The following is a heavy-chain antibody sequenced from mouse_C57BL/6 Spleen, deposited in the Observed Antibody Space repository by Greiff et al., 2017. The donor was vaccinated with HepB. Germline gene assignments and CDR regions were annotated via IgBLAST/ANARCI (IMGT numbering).Heavy chain of an antibody. D-gene: IGHD3-3*01. Sequence: KASGYTFTSYGISWVKQRTGQGLEWIGEIYPRSGNTYYNEKFKGKATLTADKSSSTAYMELRSLTSEDSAVYFCAREAGTESYYFDYWGQGTTLTVSS. CDR2: IYPRSGNT. V-gene: IGHV1-81*01. CDR3: AREAGTESYYFDY. CDR1: GYTFTSYG. J-gene: IGHJ2*01.